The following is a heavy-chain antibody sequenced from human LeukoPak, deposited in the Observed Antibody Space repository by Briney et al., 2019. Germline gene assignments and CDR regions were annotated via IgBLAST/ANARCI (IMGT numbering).Heavy chain of an antibody. J-gene: IGHJ4*01. V-gene: IGHV3-74*01. CDR2: INTNGDSA. CDR1: GFKFSSYW. CDR3: VRDNAYTFDY. D-gene: IGHD5-24*01. Sequence: GGSLRLSCAVSGFKFSSYWMNWVRKVAGKGLMWVAHINTNGDSANYADSVKGRFTISRDNAKSTLSLQMNSLRAEDTAIYYCVRDNAYTFDYWGQGTLVTVSS.